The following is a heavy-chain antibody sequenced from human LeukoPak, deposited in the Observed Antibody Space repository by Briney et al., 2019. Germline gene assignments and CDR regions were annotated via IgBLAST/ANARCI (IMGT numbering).Heavy chain of an antibody. D-gene: IGHD3-22*01. CDR3: ARSGSSYDGSQSWFDY. Sequence: GGSLRLSCAASRLTLSSYSMNWVRQAPGKGLEWISYISSGSSTIYYADSVKGRFTISRDNAKNSLYLHLSSLRAKDTAVYYCARSGSSYDGSQSWFDYWGQGTLVTVSS. V-gene: IGHV3-48*01. CDR2: ISSGSSTI. J-gene: IGHJ4*02. CDR1: RLTLSSYS.